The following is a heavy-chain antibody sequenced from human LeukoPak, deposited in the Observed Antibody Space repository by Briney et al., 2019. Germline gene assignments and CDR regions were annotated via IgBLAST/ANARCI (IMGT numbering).Heavy chain of an antibody. Sequence: KPSETLSLTCTVPGGSISSYYWSWIRQPPGKGLEWIGYIYYSGSTNYNPSLKSRVTISVDTSKNQFSLKLSSVTAADTAVYYCARSDILTGLRFDPWGQGTLVTVSS. D-gene: IGHD3-9*01. CDR1: GGSISSYY. J-gene: IGHJ5*02. CDR3: ARSDILTGLRFDP. CDR2: IYYSGST. V-gene: IGHV4-59*01.